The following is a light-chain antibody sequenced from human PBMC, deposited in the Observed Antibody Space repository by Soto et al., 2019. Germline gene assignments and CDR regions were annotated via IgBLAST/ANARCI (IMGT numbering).Light chain of an antibody. CDR3: QQYNIWPPWT. V-gene: IGKV3-15*01. CDR1: QSVSNN. Sequence: ILMTQSPATLSVSPGERATLSCRASQSVSNNLAWYQQKPGQAPRLLIYDASTRATGIPARFSGSGSGTEFTLTISGLQSEDFAVFYCQQYNIWPPWTFGQGTKVEVK. J-gene: IGKJ1*01. CDR2: DAS.